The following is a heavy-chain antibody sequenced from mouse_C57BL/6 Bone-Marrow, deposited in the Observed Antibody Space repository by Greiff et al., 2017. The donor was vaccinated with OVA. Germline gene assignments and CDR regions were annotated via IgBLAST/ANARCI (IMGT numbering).Heavy chain of an antibody. CDR1: GFTFSDFY. V-gene: IGHV7-1*01. Sequence: EVQVVESGGGLVQSGRSLRLSCATSGFTFSDFYMEWVRQAPGKGLEWIAASRNKANDYTTEYSASVKGRFIVSRDTSQSILYLQMNALRAEDTAIYYCARDADLSYWYFDVWGTGTTVTVSS. CDR3: ARDADLSYWYFDV. J-gene: IGHJ1*03. D-gene: IGHD1-1*01. CDR2: SRNKANDYTT.